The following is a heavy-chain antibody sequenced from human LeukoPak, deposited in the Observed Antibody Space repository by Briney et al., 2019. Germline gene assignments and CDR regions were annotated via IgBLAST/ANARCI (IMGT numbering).Heavy chain of an antibody. V-gene: IGHV4-59*01. J-gene: IGHJ4*02. D-gene: IGHD3-22*01. Sequence: SETLSLTCTVSGGSISSYYWSWIRQPPGKGLEWIGYIYYSGSTNYNPSLKSRVTISVDTSKNQFSLKLSSVTAADTAVYYCAHGVFYDSSGYYYWGQGTLVTVSS. CDR3: AHGVFYDSSGYYY. CDR2: IYYSGST. CDR1: GGSISSYY.